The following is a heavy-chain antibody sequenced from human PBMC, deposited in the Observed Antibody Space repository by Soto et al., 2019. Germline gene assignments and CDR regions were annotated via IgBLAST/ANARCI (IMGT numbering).Heavy chain of an antibody. V-gene: IGHV3-23*01. CDR3: AKAPEGCASIWCDP. D-gene: IGHD2-2*01. J-gene: IGHJ5*02. CDR1: GFIFSNYG. CDR2: TSASGETT. Sequence: PGESLKISCAASGFIFSNYGMNWVRQAPGKGLEWVSGTSASGETTYYGDSVKGRFTMSRDNSRNTLYLHMNSLRAEDTAVYYCAKAPEGCASIWCDPWGQGNLVTVSS.